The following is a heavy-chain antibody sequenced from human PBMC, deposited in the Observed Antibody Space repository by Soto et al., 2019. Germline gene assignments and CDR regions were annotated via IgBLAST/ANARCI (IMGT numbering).Heavy chain of an antibody. D-gene: IGHD3-22*01. Sequence: SETLSLTCTVSGGSISGGVGGLYYWICIRQPPGKGLEWIGYIYDSGTTYYNPSLKSRVTISVDTQKNQFSLKLSSVTVADTAFYYCAGGGSIVVATRRLMDVWGKGTTVTVSS. CDR1: GGSISGGVGGLYY. CDR2: IYDSGTT. J-gene: IGHJ6*03. CDR3: AGGGSIVVATRRLMDV. V-gene: IGHV4-30-4*01.